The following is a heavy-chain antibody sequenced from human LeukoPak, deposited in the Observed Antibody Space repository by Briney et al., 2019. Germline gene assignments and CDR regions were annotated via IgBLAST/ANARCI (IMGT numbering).Heavy chain of an antibody. D-gene: IGHD2-8*01. CDR2: ITTYNGDK. Sequence: ASVKVSCRASGYTLSGFGISWVLQAPGQGLEWVGWITTYNGDKKYAERFQGRVTMTTDTSTSTYYMELRNLRTDDTATYYCARDCSNGVCYPRDYWGQGTLVSV. J-gene: IGHJ4*02. V-gene: IGHV1-18*01. CDR1: GYTLSGFG. CDR3: ARDCSNGVCYPRDY.